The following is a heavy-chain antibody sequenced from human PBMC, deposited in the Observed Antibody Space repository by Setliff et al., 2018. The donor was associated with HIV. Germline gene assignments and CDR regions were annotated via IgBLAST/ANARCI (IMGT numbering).Heavy chain of an antibody. J-gene: IGHJ4*02. CDR2: FDPEDSET. CDR1: GYTLAELS. Sequence: ASVKVSCKVSGYTLAELSMHWVRQAPGKGLEWMGGFDPEDSETIYAQKFQGRVSMTEEKSTDTAYMELSSLRSDDTAVYYCATFYNSGSLTSFDYWGQGTVVTVSS. CDR3: ATFYNSGSLTSFDY. D-gene: IGHD3-10*01. V-gene: IGHV1-24*01.